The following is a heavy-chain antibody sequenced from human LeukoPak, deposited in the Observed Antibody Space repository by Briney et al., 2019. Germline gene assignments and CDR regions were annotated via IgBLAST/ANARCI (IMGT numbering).Heavy chain of an antibody. CDR1: GFTFSSYS. J-gene: IGHJ4*02. D-gene: IGHD7-27*01. V-gene: IGHV3-48*04. CDR3: ARGGPTGALDD. Sequence: GGSLRLSCAASGFTFSSYSMNWVRQAPGKGLEWVSYVSSSGSTVYYADSVKGRFTISRDNAKNSLYLQMNSLRAEDTALYYCARGGPTGALDDWGQGTLLTVSS. CDR2: VSSSGSTV.